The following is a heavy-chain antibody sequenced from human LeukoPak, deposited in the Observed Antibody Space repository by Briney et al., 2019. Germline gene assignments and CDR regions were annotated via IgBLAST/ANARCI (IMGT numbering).Heavy chain of an antibody. D-gene: IGHD2-21*02. V-gene: IGHV1-46*01. J-gene: IGHJ6*02. CDR2: INPSGGST. Sequence: ASVKVSCKASGYTFTSYYMHWVRQAPGQGLEWMGIINPSGGSTSYAQKFQGRVTMTRDMSTSTVYMELSSLRSEDTAVYYCARDCGGDCYFDYYYGMDVWGQGTTVTVSS. CDR3: ARDCGGDCYFDYYYGMDV. CDR1: GYTFTSYY.